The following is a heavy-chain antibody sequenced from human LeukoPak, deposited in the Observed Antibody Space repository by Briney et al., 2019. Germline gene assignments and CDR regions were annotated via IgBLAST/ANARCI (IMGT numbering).Heavy chain of an antibody. V-gene: IGHV3-7*03. CDR3: ASYLQRGMDV. CDR2: IKQDGSEK. CDR1: GFTFSSYW. Sequence: PGGSLRLSCTASGFTFSSYWMSWDGQAPGKGLEWVANIKQDGSEKYYVDSVKGRFTIIRDNAKNSVYLQMNSLRAEDTAIYYCASYLQRGMDVWGQGTTVTVSS. J-gene: IGHJ6*02. D-gene: IGHD2-2*01.